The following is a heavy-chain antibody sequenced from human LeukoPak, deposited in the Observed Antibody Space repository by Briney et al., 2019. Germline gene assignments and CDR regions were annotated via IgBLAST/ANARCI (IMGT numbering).Heavy chain of an antibody. CDR1: GGSISSGGYY. CDR3: AGTGYSSGWRDY. CDR2: IYYSGST. D-gene: IGHD6-19*01. V-gene: IGHV4-31*03. Sequence: SETLSLTCTVPGGSISSGGYYWSWIRQHPGKGLEWIGYIYYSGSTYYNPSLKSRVTISVDTSKNQFSLKLSSVTAADTAVYYCAGTGYSSGWRDYWGQGTLVTVSS. J-gene: IGHJ4*02.